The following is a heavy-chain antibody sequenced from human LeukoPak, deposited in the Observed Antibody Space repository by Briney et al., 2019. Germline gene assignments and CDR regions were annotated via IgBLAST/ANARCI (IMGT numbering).Heavy chain of an antibody. J-gene: IGHJ6*03. D-gene: IGHD2-15*01. CDR3: ARGRIVVGYYYYMDV. V-gene: IGHV3-74*01. CDR1: GFTFSSYW. Sequence: GRSLRLSCAASGFTFSSYWMHWVRQAPGKGLVWVSRINTDGSSTNYADSVKGRFTISRDNAKNTLYLQMNSLRAEDTAVYYCARGRIVVGYYYYMDVWGKGTTVTVSS. CDR2: INTDGSST.